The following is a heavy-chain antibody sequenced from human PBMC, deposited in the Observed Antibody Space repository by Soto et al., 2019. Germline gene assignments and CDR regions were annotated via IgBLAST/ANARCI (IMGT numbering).Heavy chain of an antibody. CDR1: GYSFTSYW. CDR3: ASNNWNYGYYYGMDV. D-gene: IGHD1-7*01. Sequence: PGESLKISCKGSGYSFTSYWIGWVRQMPGKGLEWMGIIYPGDSDTRYSPSFQGQVTISADKSISTAYLQWSSLKASDTAMYYCASNNWNYGYYYGMDVWGQGTTVTVSS. CDR2: IYPGDSDT. V-gene: IGHV5-51*01. J-gene: IGHJ6*02.